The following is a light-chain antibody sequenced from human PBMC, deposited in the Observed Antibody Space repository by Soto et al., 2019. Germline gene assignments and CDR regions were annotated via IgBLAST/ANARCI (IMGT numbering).Light chain of an antibody. CDR1: SSNIGAGYD. CDR3: SSYTSSSTLGV. Sequence: QSVLTQPPSVSGAPGQRVTISCTGSSSNIGAGYDVHWYQQLPGTAPKLLIYANKNRPAGVPDRFSASKSGTSASLAITGLQAEDEADYYCSSYTSSSTLGVFGTGTKVTVL. CDR2: ANK. V-gene: IGLV1-40*01. J-gene: IGLJ1*01.